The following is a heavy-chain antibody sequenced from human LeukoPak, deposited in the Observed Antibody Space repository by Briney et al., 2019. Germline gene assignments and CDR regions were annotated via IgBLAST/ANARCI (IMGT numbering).Heavy chain of an antibody. J-gene: IGHJ4*02. CDR1: GFTFSSYS. D-gene: IGHD6-13*01. CDR3: AKARAHSSSWSHYFDY. Sequence: GGSLRLSCAASGFTFSSYSMNWVRQAPGKGLEWVSYISSSSSTIYYADSVNGRFTISRDNSKNTLYLQMNSLRAEDTAVYYCAKARAHSSSWSHYFDYWGQGTLVTVSS. CDR2: ISSSSSTI. V-gene: IGHV3-48*01.